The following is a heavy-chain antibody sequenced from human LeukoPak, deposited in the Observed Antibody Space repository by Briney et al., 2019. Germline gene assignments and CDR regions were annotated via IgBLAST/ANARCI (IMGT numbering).Heavy chain of an antibody. CDR3: ARSGYYYGSGRKSANWFDP. V-gene: IGHV3-30*02. CDR2: IRYDGSNK. D-gene: IGHD3-10*01. Sequence: GGSLRLSCAASGFTFSSYGMHWVRQAPGKGLEWVAFIRYDGSNKYYADSVKGRFTISRDNSKNTLYLQMNSLRAEDTAVYYCARSGYYYGSGRKSANWFDPWGQGTLVTVSS. J-gene: IGHJ5*02. CDR1: GFTFSSYG.